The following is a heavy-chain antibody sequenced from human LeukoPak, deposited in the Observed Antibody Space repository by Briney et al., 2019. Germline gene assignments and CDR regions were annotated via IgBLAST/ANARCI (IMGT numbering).Heavy chain of an antibody. CDR3: ARDLPTATTGIIYNYSGMDV. Sequence: GGSLRLSCAASGFTVRSNYMSWVRQAPGKGLEWVSFIYSGGSTYYADSVKGRFTISRDNSKNTLYLQMNSLRVEDTGVYYCARDLPTATTGIIYNYSGMDVWGQGTTVTVSS. J-gene: IGHJ6*02. CDR1: GFTVRSNY. D-gene: IGHD4-17*01. CDR2: IYSGGST. V-gene: IGHV3-53*05.